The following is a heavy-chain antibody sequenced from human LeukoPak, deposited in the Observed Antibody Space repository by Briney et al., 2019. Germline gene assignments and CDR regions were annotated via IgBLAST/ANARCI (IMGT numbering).Heavy chain of an antibody. J-gene: IGHJ4*02. V-gene: IGHV3-33*03. CDR1: GFTFTAYG. D-gene: IGHD6-25*01. CDR2: VWVDGNNK. CDR3: AKAARLGPSHFDY. Sequence: GRSLRLSCATSGFTFTAYGLHWVRQAPGMGLEWVAVVWVDGNNKFYADSVKGRFTISRDNSRSPLYLHMNSLRDDDTAVYYCAKAARLGPSHFDYWGRGTLVTVSS.